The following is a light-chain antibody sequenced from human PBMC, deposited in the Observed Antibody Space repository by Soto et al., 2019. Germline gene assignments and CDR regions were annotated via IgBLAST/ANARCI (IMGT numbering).Light chain of an antibody. CDR1: QSVSSY. Sequence: EIVLTQSPATLSLSPGERATLSCRASQSVSSYLAWYQQKPGQAPRLLIYDASNRATGIPARFSGSGSGTDFTLTISILEPEDFAVYYGQQRSNWPSYTFGQGTKLEIK. CDR3: QQRSNWPSYT. V-gene: IGKV3-11*01. CDR2: DAS. J-gene: IGKJ2*01.